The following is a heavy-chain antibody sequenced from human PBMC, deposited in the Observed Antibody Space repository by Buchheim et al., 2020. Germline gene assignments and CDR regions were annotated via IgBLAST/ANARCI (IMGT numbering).Heavy chain of an antibody. CDR3: ARTPGRGGTHYYNYLDS. CDR2: ITGSGDIV. J-gene: IGHJ4*02. D-gene: IGHD1-26*01. V-gene: IGHV3-48*01. CDR1: GFTFSLCS. Sequence: VELLESGGDLVQPGGSLRLSCAASGFTFSLCSMNWVRQAPGKGLEWIAYITGSGDIVYYADSVQGRFTISRDNAKNSLYLQMNSLNVDDTALYFCARTPGRGGTHYYNYLDSWGQGTL.